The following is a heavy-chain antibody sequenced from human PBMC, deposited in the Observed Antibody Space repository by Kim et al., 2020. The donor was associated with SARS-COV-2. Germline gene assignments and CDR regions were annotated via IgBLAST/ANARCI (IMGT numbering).Heavy chain of an antibody. CDR1: GFTFSSYG. J-gene: IGHJ4*02. CDR2: ISYDGSNK. Sequence: GGSLRLSCAASGFTFSSYGMHWVRQAPGKGLEWVAVISYDGSNKYYADSVKGRFTISRDNSKNTLYLQMNSLRAEDTAVYYCAKGGIGLLWFGEVDYWGQGTLVTVSS. V-gene: IGHV3-30*18. D-gene: IGHD3-10*01. CDR3: AKGGIGLLWFGEVDY.